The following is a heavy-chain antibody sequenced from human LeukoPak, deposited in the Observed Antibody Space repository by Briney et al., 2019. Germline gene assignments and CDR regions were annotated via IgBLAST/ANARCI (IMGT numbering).Heavy chain of an antibody. D-gene: IGHD6-25*01. CDR1: GGSISSYY. V-gene: IGHV4-59*01. J-gene: IGHJ4*02. Sequence: SETLSLTCTVSGGSISSYYWSWIRQPPGKGLEWIGYIYYSGSTNYNPSLKSRVTISVDTSKNQFSLKLSSVTAADTAVYYCARGGRLPRYFDYWGQGTLVTVSS. CDR3: ARGGRLPRYFDY. CDR2: IYYSGST.